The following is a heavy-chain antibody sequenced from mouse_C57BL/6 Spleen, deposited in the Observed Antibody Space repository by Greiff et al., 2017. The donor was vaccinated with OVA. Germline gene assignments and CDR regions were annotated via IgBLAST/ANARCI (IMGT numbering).Heavy chain of an antibody. CDR2: IHPNSGST. CDR1: GYTFTSYW. Sequence: VQLQQPGAELVKPGASVKLSCKASGYTFTSYWMHWVKQRPGQGLEWIGMIHPNSGSTNYNEKFKSKATLTVDKSSSTAYMQLSSLTSEDSAVYYCARYGYGAYYAMDYWGQGTSVTVSS. J-gene: IGHJ4*01. CDR3: ARYGYGAYYAMDY. V-gene: IGHV1-64*01. D-gene: IGHD2-2*01.